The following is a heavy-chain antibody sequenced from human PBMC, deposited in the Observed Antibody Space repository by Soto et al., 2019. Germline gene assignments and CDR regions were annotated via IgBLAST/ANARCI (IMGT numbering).Heavy chain of an antibody. D-gene: IGHD2-2*01. CDR1: GGSISSYY. CDR3: ARRVVPAASVYYYMDV. J-gene: IGHJ6*03. V-gene: IGHV4-59*08. Sequence: PSETLSLTCTVSGGSISSYYWGWIRQPPGKGLEWIGYIYYSGSTNYNPSLKSRVTISVDTSKNQFSLKLSSVTAADTAVYYCARRVVPAASVYYYMDVWGKGTTVTVSS. CDR2: IYYSGST.